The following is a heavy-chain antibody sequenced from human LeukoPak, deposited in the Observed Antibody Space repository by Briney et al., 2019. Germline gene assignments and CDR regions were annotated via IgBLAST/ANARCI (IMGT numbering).Heavy chain of an antibody. CDR2: FYYSGST. CDR3: ARVDIVVVAATITYYYYMDV. CDR1: GGSISSYY. V-gene: IGHV4-59*01. D-gene: IGHD2-2*03. Sequence: KPSETLSLTCTVSGGSISSYYWSWIRQPPGKGLEWIGYFYYSGSTNYNPSLKSRVTISVDTSKNQFSLKLSSVTAADTAVYYCARVDIVVVAATITYYYYMDVWGKGTTVTVSS. J-gene: IGHJ6*03.